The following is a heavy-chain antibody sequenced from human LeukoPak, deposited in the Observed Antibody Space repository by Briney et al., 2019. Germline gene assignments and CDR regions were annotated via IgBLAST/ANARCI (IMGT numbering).Heavy chain of an antibody. V-gene: IGHV4-34*01. CDR2: INHSGST. D-gene: IGHD5-24*01. Sequence: SETLSLTCAVYGGSFSGYYWSRIRQPPGKGLEWIGEINHSGSTNYNPSLKSRVTISVDTSKNQFSLKLTSITAADTAVYYCARVRGGTYNHYFDYWGQGTLVTVSS. J-gene: IGHJ4*02. CDR1: GGSFSGYY. CDR3: ARVRGGTYNHYFDY.